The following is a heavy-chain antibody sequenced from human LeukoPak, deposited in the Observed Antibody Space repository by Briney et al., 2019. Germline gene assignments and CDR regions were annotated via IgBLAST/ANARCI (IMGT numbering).Heavy chain of an antibody. D-gene: IGHD4-17*01. Sequence: GGSLRLSCAASGFTLSNAWMSWVRQAPGKGLEWVGRIKSKTDGGTTDYAAPVKGRFTISRDDSKNTLYLQMNSLKTEDTAVYYCTTFRTDYGDYRGYYGMDVWGQGTTVTVSS. J-gene: IGHJ6*02. CDR3: TTFRTDYGDYRGYYGMDV. CDR1: GFTLSNAW. CDR2: IKSKTDGGTT. V-gene: IGHV3-15*01.